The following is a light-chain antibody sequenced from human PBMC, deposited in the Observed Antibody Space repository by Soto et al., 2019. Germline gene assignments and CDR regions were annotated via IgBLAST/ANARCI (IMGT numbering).Light chain of an antibody. J-gene: IGLJ1*01. CDR3: AAWDDSLNVYV. Sequence: QSVLTQPPSASGTPGQRVTISCSGSSSNIGSKPVNWYQQLPGTAPKLLIYSNNQRPSGVPDRFSVSKSGTSASLAISGLQSEDEADYYCAAWDDSLNVYVFATGTKLTVL. V-gene: IGLV1-44*01. CDR2: SNN. CDR1: SSNIGSKP.